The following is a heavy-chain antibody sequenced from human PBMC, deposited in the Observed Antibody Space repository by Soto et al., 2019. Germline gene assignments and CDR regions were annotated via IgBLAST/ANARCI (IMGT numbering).Heavy chain of an antibody. V-gene: IGHV4-31*03. J-gene: IGHJ6*02. D-gene: IGHD3-10*01. CDR1: GGSISSGGYY. CDR2: IYYSGST. Sequence: SETLSLTCTVSGGSISSGGYYWSWIRQHPGKGLEWIGYIYYSGSTYYNPSLKSRVTISVDTSKNQFSLKLSSVTAADTAVYHCARVFGFGGMDVWGQGTTVTVSS. CDR3: ARVFGFGGMDV.